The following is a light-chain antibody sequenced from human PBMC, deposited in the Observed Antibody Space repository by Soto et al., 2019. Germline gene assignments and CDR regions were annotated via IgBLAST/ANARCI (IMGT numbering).Light chain of an antibody. CDR2: DAS. V-gene: IGKV1-33*01. J-gene: IGKJ4*01. Sequence: DIQMTLSPSSLSASVGDRVTITCQASQDISNYLNWYQQKPGKAPKLLIYDASNLETGVPSRFSGSGSGTDFTFTISSLQPEDIATYYCQQYDNRPLTFGGGTKVDIK. CDR3: QQYDNRPLT. CDR1: QDISNY.